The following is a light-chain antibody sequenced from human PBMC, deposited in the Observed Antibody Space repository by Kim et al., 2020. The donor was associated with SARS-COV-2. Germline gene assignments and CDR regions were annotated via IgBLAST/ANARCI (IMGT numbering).Light chain of an antibody. J-gene: IGLJ3*02. V-gene: IGLV8-61*01. CDR1: AGSVTTRSY. CDR3: MLYMGNGISM. Sequence: GGTVTVACGLRAGSVTTRSYPSWSQKTPGQVPRTLIYSTEIRSGGVPDSYSGAILGNKATIIITGAQADDESDYYCMLYMGNGISMFGEGSQLTVL. CDR2: STE.